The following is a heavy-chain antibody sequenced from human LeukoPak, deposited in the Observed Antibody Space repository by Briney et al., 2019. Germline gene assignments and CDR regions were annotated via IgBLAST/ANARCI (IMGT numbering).Heavy chain of an antibody. CDR1: GGSISSGSYY. CDR3: AREWGYGSPYDY. D-gene: IGHD6-13*01. V-gene: IGHV4-61*02. CDR2: IYTSGST. J-gene: IGHJ4*02. Sequence: SETLSLTCTVSGGSISSGSYYWSWIRQPAGKGLEWIGRIYTSGSTNYNPSLKSRVTISVDTSKNQFSLKLSSVTAADTAVYYCAREWGYGSPYDYWGQGTLVTVSS.